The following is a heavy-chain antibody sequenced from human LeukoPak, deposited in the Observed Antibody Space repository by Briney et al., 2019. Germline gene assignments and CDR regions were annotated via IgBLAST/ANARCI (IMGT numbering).Heavy chain of an antibody. CDR2: INHSGST. V-gene: IGHV4-34*01. CDR1: GGFFSGYY. CDR3: AGETRSSGYRISRDAFDI. Sequence: SETLSLTCAVYGGFFSGYYWSWIRQPPGKGLEWIGEINHSGSTNYNPSLKSRVTISVDTSKNQFSLKLSSVTAADTAVYYCAGETRSSGYRISRDAFDIWGQGTMVTVSS. D-gene: IGHD3-22*01. J-gene: IGHJ3*02.